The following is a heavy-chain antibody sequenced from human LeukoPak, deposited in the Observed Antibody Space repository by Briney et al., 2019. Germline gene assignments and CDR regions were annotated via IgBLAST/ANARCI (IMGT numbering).Heavy chain of an antibody. J-gene: IGHJ4*02. CDR1: GYTFTSYG. CDR3: ARGGGAYYDFWSGYYFFDY. CDR2: ISAYNGNT. V-gene: IGHV1-18*01. Sequence: GASVKVSCKASGYTFTSYGISWVRQAPEQGLEWMGWISAYNGNTNYAQKLQGRVTMTTDTSTSTAYMELRSLRSDDTAVYYCARGGGAYYDFWSGYYFFDYWGQGTLVTVSS. D-gene: IGHD3-3*01.